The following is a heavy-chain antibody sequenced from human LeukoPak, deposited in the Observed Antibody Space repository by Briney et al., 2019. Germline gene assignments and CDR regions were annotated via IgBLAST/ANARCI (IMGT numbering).Heavy chain of an antibody. CDR1: GFTFSSYS. CDR3: TIGVELLTY. D-gene: IGHD1-7*01. V-gene: IGHV3-21*01. J-gene: IGHJ4*02. CDR2: ISSSSSYI. Sequence: GGSLRLSCAASGFTFSSYSMNWVRQAPGKGLEWVSSISSSSSYIYYADSVKGRFTISRDNAKTSLFLQMNSLRVEDTAVYYCTIGVELLTYWGQGTLVTVSS.